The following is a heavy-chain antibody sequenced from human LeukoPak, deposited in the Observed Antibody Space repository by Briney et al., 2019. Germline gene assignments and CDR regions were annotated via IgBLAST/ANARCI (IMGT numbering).Heavy chain of an antibody. CDR3: ARVLGRQIAVAGDDY. CDR1: GYTFTDYG. J-gene: IGHJ4*02. V-gene: IGHV1-18*01. Sequence: ASVKVSCKASGYTFTDYGVHWVRQAPGQGLEWMGWISTYNGNTHYVHNLQDRVAMTTDASTTTAFMELRSLRSDDTAVYYCARVLGRQIAVAGDDYWGQGTLVTVSS. CDR2: ISTYNGNT. D-gene: IGHD6-19*01.